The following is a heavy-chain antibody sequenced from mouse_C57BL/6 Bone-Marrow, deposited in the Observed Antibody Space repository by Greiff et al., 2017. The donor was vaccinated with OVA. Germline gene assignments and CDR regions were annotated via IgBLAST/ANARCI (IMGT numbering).Heavy chain of an antibody. Sequence: EVQLQESGGGLVKPGGSLKLSCAASGFTFSDYGMHWVRQAPEKGLEWVAYISSGSSTIYYADTVKGRCTISRDNAKNTLFLQMTSLRAEDTARYYCARALYPAMDYWGQGTSVTVSS. V-gene: IGHV5-17*01. D-gene: IGHD2-1*01. CDR3: ARALYPAMDY. CDR2: ISSGSSTI. CDR1: GFTFSDYG. J-gene: IGHJ4*01.